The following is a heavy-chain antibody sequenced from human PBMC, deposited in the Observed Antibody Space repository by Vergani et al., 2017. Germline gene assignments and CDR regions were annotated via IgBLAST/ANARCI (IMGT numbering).Heavy chain of an antibody. CDR2: ISYDGTQK. V-gene: IGHV3-30*03. CDR3: ARDHALFSGYLDY. CDR1: GFTSSYYG. Sequence: QVHLVESGGGVVQPGRSLRLSCVVSGFTSSYYGMHWVRQAPGKGLEWVAVISYDGTQKYYADSVKGRFTISRDNSKSTLYLQMNSLRAEDTALYYCARDHALFSGYLDYWGQGTLVTVSS. D-gene: IGHD1-26*01. J-gene: IGHJ4*02.